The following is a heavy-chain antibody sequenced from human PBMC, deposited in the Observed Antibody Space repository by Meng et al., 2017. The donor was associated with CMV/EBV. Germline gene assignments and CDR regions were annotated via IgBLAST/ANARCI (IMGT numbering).Heavy chain of an antibody. CDR3: ARDGYGALGFDF. D-gene: IGHD6-13*01. V-gene: IGHV4-39*07. J-gene: IGHJ4*02. CDR2: IYYRGST. Sequence: GSLRLSCTVSGGSISSISFYWGWIRQPPGKGLEWIGSIYYRGSTFYNSSLKIRVTMSVDTSKNQFSLKLSSVTAADTAVYYCARDGYGALGFDFWGQGTLVTVSS. CDR1: GGSISSISFY.